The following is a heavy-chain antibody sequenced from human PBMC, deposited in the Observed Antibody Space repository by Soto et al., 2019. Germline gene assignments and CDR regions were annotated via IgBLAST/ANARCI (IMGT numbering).Heavy chain of an antibody. CDR3: AKDNGLSGFGYCSGGSCYYDAFDI. J-gene: IGHJ3*02. CDR2: ISWNSGSI. Sequence: GGSLRLSCAASGFTFDDYAMHWVRQAPGKGLEWVSGISWNSGSIGYADSVKGRFTISRDNAKNSLYLQMNSLRAEDTALYYCAKDNGLSGFGYCSGGSCYYDAFDIWGQGTMVTVSS. CDR1: GFTFDDYA. D-gene: IGHD2-15*01. V-gene: IGHV3-9*01.